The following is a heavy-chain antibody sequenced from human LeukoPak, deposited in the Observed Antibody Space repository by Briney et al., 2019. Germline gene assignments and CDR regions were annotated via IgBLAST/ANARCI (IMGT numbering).Heavy chain of an antibody. CDR3: ARDDGEVATGYYYGMHV. J-gene: IGHJ6*04. V-gene: IGHV1-69*01. CDR1: GGTFSSYA. Sequence: SVKVSCKASGGTFSSYAISWVRQAPGQGLEWTGGIIPIFGTANYAQKFQGRVTITADESTSTAYMELSSLRSEDTAVYYCARDDGEVATGYYYGMHVWGKGTTVTVSS. CDR2: IIPIFGTA. D-gene: IGHD5-12*01.